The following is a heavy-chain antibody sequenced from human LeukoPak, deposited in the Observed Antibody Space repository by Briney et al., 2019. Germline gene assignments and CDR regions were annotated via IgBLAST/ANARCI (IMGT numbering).Heavy chain of an antibody. J-gene: IGHJ4*02. CDR3: ARARGYSYGYYFDY. V-gene: IGHV4-34*01. CDR2: INHSGST. D-gene: IGHD5-18*01. Sequence: SETLSLTCAVYGGSFSGYYWSWIRQSPGKGLEWIGEINHSGSTNYNPSLKSRVTISVDTSKNQFSLKLSSVTAADTAVYYCARARGYSYGYYFDYWGQGTLVTVSS. CDR1: GGSFSGYY.